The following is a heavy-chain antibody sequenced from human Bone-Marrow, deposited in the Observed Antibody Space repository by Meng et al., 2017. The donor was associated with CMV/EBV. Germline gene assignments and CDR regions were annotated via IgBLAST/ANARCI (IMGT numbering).Heavy chain of an antibody. J-gene: IGHJ4*02. CDR3: ARSTYYDFWSDYKTADY. D-gene: IGHD3-3*01. V-gene: IGHV1-3*02. CDR1: GYTFTSYA. Sequence: ASVKVSCKASGYTFTSYAMHWVRQAPGQRLEWMGWSNAGNGNTKYSQEFQGRVTITRDTSASTAYMELSSLRSEDMAVYYCARSTYYDFWSDYKTADYWGQGTLVTVSS. CDR2: SNAGNGNT.